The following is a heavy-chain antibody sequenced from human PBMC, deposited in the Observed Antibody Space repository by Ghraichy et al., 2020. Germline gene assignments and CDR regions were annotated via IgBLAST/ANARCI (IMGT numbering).Heavy chain of an antibody. Sequence: GGGGGWGSYISSSSSYTKYADSVKGRFAISRDNAKNSLYLQMNSLRAEDTAVYYCARDSVGDPLGFWGQGTLVTVSS. J-gene: IGHJ4*02. D-gene: IGHD2-21*01. CDR3: ARDSVGDPLGF. V-gene: IGHV3-11*06. CDR2: ISSSSSYT.